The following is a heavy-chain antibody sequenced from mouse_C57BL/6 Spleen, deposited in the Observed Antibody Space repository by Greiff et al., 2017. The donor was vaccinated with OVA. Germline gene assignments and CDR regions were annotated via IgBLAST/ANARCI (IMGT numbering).Heavy chain of an antibody. D-gene: IGHD1-1*01. CDR3: ARSNYGSSFPFVY. J-gene: IGHJ3*01. CDR2: IYPGDGDT. CDR1: GYAFSSSW. V-gene: IGHV1-82*01. Sequence: VQLQQSGPELVKPGASVKISCKASGYAFSSSWMNWVKQRPGKGLEWIGRIYPGDGDTNYNGKFKGKATLTADKSSSTAYMQLSSLTSEDSAVYFCARSNYGSSFPFVYWGQGALVTVSA.